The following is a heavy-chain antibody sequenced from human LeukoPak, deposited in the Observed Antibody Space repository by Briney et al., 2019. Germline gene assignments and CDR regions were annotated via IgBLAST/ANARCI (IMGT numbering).Heavy chain of an antibody. CDR2: INHSGST. V-gene: IGHV4-34*01. CDR1: GGSFSGYY. Sequence: SETLSLTCAVYGGSFSGYYWSWIRQPPGKGLEWIGEINHSGSTNYNPSLKSRVTISVDTSKNQFSLKLSSVTAADTAVYYCARADTAMAYFDYWGPGTLVTVSS. J-gene: IGHJ4*02. CDR3: ARADTAMAYFDY. D-gene: IGHD5-18*01.